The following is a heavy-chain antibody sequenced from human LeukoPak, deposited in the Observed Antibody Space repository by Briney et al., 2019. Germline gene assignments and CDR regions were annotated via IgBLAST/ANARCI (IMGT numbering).Heavy chain of an antibody. J-gene: IGHJ6*02. Sequence: PEGSLRLSCAASGFTFSSYAMSWVRQAPGKGLEWVSAISGSGGSTYYADSVKGRFTISRDDSKNTLYLQMNSLRAEDTAVYYCARDGGSFLRPYYYGMDVWGQGTTVTVSS. V-gene: IGHV3-23*01. CDR2: ISGSGGST. CDR1: GFTFSSYA. CDR3: ARDGGSFLRPYYYGMDV. D-gene: IGHD1-26*01.